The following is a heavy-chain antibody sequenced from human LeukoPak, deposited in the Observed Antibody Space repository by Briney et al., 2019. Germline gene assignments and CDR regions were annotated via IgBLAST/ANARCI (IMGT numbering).Heavy chain of an antibody. V-gene: IGHV3-74*01. CDR3: VRGGESTWS. CDR1: GFTFSSYW. CDR2: IYSDGRT. D-gene: IGHD2-15*01. Sequence: GGSLRLSCAASGFTFSSYWMHWVRQAPGKGLVWVSRIYSDGRTHYADSVKGRFTISRDDAKNTLYLQMNSLRAEDTAVYYCVRGGESTWSWGQGTLVTVSS. J-gene: IGHJ5*02.